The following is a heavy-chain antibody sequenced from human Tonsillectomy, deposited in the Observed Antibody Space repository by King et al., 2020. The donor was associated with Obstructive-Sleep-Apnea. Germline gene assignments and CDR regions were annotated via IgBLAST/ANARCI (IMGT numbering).Heavy chain of an antibody. Sequence: QLVQSGAQVKKPGASVKVSCKASGYTFTSYGISWVRQAPGQGLECRGWISAYNGNTNYAQKLQGRVTMTTDTSTSTAYMELRSLRSDDTAVYYCAREVDCSSTSCYPFDYWGQGTLVTVSS. CDR2: ISAYNGNT. CDR1: GYTFTSYG. D-gene: IGHD2-2*01. J-gene: IGHJ4*02. V-gene: IGHV1-18*01. CDR3: AREVDCSSTSCYPFDY.